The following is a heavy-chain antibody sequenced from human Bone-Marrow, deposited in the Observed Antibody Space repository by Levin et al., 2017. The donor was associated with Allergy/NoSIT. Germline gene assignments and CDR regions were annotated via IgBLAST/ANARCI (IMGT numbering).Heavy chain of an antibody. CDR2: IVPMFGTA. Sequence: VASVKVSCKAPGGTFSGHEINWVRQAPGQAPEWMGGIVPMFGTANYAPKFQDRVTLSADESTGTADMQLYNLRSEDTAMYYCASDCLSLGRGPKWCSWGQGTLVSVSS. D-gene: IGHD3-10*01. CDR1: GGTFSGHE. J-gene: IGHJ5*02. CDR3: ASDCLSLGRGPKWCS. V-gene: IGHV1-69*13.